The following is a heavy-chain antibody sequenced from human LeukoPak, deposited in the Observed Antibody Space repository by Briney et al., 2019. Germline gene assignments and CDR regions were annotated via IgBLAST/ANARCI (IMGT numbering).Heavy chain of an antibody. V-gene: IGHV1-18*01. CDR2: ISAYNGDT. CDR1: GYTFTSYG. D-gene: IGHD4-17*01. CDR3: ARDLRENDYCDSGEY. Sequence: ASVKVSCKASGYTFTSYGISWVRQAPGQGLEWMGWISAYNGDTNYAQKLQGRVTMTTDTSTSTAYMELRSRRSDDTAVYYCARDLRENDYCDSGEYWGQGTLVTVSS. J-gene: IGHJ4*02.